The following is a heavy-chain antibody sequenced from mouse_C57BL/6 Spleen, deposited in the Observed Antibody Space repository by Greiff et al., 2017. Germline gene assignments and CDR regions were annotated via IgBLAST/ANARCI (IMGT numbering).Heavy chain of an antibody. CDR2: IDPEDGAT. V-gene: IGHV14-1*01. CDR1: GFNIKDYY. D-gene: IGHD1-1*01. Sequence: VQLQQSGAELVRPGASVKLSCTASGFNIKDYYMHWVKQRPEQGLEWIGRIDPEDGATEYAPKFQGKATMTAATSSNTAYLQLSSLTSEDTAVYYCTTYYCGSSSAWLAYWGQGTLVTVSA. J-gene: IGHJ3*01. CDR3: TTYYCGSSSAWLAY.